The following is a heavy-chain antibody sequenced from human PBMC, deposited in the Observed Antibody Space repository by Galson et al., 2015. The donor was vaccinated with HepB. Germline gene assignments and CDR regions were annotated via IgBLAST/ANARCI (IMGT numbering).Heavy chain of an antibody. D-gene: IGHD3-10*01. Sequence: QSGAEVKKPGASLKISCKGSGYSFTNYWIGWVRQMPGKGLEWMGITDPNDPDIRYSPSFQGQVTIPADKSISTAYLQWSSLKASDTAMYYCARPSHYGSGSYWDPFDSWGQGTLVTVSS. CDR3: ARPSHYGSGSYWDPFDS. CDR1: GYSFTNYW. J-gene: IGHJ5*01. V-gene: IGHV5-51*01. CDR2: TDPNDPDI.